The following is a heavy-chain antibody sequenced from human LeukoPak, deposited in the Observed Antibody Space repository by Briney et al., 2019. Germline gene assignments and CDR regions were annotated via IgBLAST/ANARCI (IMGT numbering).Heavy chain of an antibody. CDR3: ARRPPAVAGLDY. D-gene: IGHD6-19*01. CDR1: GFTFSSYN. V-gene: IGHV3-30*03. Sequence: GGSLRLSCAASGFTFSSYNMHWVRQAPGKGLEWVAVISKDGSNKYYAAPEKGRTTTSKNNSKHTVLMEMNILAAEDTADYYCARRPPAVAGLDYWGQGTLVTVSS. CDR2: ISKDGSNK. J-gene: IGHJ4*02.